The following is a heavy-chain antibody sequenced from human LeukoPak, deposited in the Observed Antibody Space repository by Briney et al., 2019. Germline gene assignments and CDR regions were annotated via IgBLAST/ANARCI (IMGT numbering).Heavy chain of an antibody. J-gene: IGHJ4*02. CDR1: GFTFSSYS. V-gene: IGHV3-23*01. CDR3: AKDPQIAVADNYFDY. D-gene: IGHD6-19*01. CDR2: ISGSGGST. Sequence: PGGSLRLSCAASGFTFSSYSMNWVRQAPGKGLEWVSAISGSGGSTYYADSVKGRFTISRDNSKNTLYLQMNSLRAEDTAVYYCAKDPQIAVADNYFDYWGQGTLVTVSS.